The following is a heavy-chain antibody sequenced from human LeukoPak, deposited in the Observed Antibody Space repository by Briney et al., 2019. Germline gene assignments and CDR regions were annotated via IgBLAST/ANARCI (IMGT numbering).Heavy chain of an antibody. Sequence: GGSLRLSCVVSGFTFSRFDMHWVRQAPGKGLEWVAASSYDGNREYYAESVKGRFTTSRDSSKNTLSLQMNSLRAEDTAVYYCVRAGGTFDYWGQGTLVTVSS. D-gene: IGHD3-16*01. CDR1: GFTFSRFD. V-gene: IGHV3-30-3*01. CDR2: SSYDGNRE. CDR3: VRAGGTFDY. J-gene: IGHJ4*02.